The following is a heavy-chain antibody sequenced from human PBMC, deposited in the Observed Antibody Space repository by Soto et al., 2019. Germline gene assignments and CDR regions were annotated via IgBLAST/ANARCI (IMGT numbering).Heavy chain of an antibody. CDR3: ARHSPNLYGDYAIRTQFDY. J-gene: IGHJ4*02. CDR2: IYYSGST. V-gene: IGHV4-39*01. D-gene: IGHD4-17*01. Sequence: QLQLQESSPGLVKPSETLSLTCTVSGGSISSSSYYWGWIRQPPGKGLEWIVGIYYSGSTYYNPSLKSRVTISVDTSKNQFTLKLSSVTAADTAVYYCARHSPNLYGDYAIRTQFDYWGQGTLVTVSS. CDR1: GGSISSSSYY.